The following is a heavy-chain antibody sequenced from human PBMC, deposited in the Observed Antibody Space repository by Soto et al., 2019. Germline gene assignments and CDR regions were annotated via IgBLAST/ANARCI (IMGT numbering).Heavy chain of an antibody. CDR3: AREGMTTSDRGWIDP. CDR2: IWYDGSNE. CDR1: GFTFSNYA. V-gene: IGHV3-33*01. Sequence: GGSLRPSCAASGFTFSNYAMHWVRQAPGKVLEWVAVIWYDGSNEYYADSVKGRFTISRDNSKNTLYLQMNSLGVEDTAVYYCAREGMTTSDRGWIDPWGQGTLVTVSS. D-gene: IGHD1-1*01. J-gene: IGHJ5*02.